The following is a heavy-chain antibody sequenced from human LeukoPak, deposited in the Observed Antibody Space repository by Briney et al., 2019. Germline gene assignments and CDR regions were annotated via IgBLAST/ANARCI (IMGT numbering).Heavy chain of an antibody. D-gene: IGHD3-9*01. CDR3: AKQDILSGWGL. CDR2: ISDGGSTV. Sequence: GGSLRLSCSASGFTFRDYYMSWIRQAPGKGLEWVSYISDGGSTVYYGDSVKGRFTVSRDNSKNTVFLQMSRLRVEDTAVYYCAKQDILSGWGLWGQGTLVTVSS. CDR1: GFTFRDYY. V-gene: IGHV3-11*01. J-gene: IGHJ4*02.